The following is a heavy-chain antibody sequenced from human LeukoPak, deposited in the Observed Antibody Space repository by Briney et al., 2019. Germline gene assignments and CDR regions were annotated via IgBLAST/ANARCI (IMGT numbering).Heavy chain of an antibody. J-gene: IGHJ4*02. CDR2: ISGSGGST. CDR1: GFTFSSYS. D-gene: IGHD6-19*01. V-gene: IGHV3-23*01. Sequence: GSLRLSCVASGFTFSSYSMNWVCQAPGKGLEWVSAISGSGGSTYYADSVKGRFTISRDNSKNTLYLQMNSLRAEDTAVYYCAKAIAVAGTSKYYFDYWGQGTLVTVSS. CDR3: AKAIAVAGTSKYYFDY.